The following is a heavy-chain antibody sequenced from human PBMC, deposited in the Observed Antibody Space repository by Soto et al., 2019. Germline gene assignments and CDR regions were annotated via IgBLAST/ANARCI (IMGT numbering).Heavy chain of an antibody. Sequence: QVQLQESGPGLVKPSETLSLTCTVSGDSISSSYWNWIRQAPGKGLEWIEFIDDSGSTNYNPSLKGRFTMSVDRSNNQYFFKLSTVTAEDTAVYYCARGVVEWLLRDSYEYYMDVWGKGTTVTVSS. V-gene: IGHV4-59*01. CDR3: ARGVVEWLLRDSYEYYMDV. D-gene: IGHD3-3*01. CDR1: GDSISSSY. J-gene: IGHJ6*03. CDR2: IDDSGST.